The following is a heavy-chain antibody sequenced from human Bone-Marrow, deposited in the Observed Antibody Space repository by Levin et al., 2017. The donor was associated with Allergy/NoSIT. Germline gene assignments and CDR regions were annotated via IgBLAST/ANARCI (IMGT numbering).Heavy chain of an antibody. J-gene: IGHJ6*04. CDR2: FKGKTDGGTT. CDR1: GFTLNNAW. Sequence: PGGSLRLSCAVSGFTLNNAWINWVRQAPGKGLEWVGRFKGKTDGGTTDYAAPVKGRFTISRDDSKNMLYLQMNSLKTEDTAVYYCSTGRYCTSGVCYARYYYYDGMDVWGKGTTVTVSS. D-gene: IGHD2-8*01. V-gene: IGHV3-15*07. CDR3: STGRYCTSGVCYARYYYYDGMDV.